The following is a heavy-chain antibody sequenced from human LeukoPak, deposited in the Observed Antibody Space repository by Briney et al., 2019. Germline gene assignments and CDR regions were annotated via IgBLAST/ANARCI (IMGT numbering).Heavy chain of an antibody. CDR3: ARGGLKQQLPDY. Sequence: SVKVSCKASGGTFSSYAISWVRQAPGQGLEWMGRIIPILGIANYAQKFQGRVTITADKSTSTAYMERSSLRSEDTAVYYCARGGLKQQLPDYWGQGTLVTVSS. J-gene: IGHJ4*02. CDR2: IIPILGIA. D-gene: IGHD6-13*01. V-gene: IGHV1-69*04. CDR1: GGTFSSYA.